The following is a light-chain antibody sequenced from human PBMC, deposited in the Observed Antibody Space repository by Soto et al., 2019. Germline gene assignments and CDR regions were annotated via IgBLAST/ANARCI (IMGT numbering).Light chain of an antibody. CDR3: CSYAGSSTFVV. CDR1: SSDVGSYNL. J-gene: IGLJ2*01. V-gene: IGLV2-23*03. Sequence: QSVLTQPASVSGSPGQSITISCTGTSSDVGSYNLVSWYQQHPGKAPKLMIYEGSKRPSGVSNRFSGSKSGNMASLTISGLQAEDEGDYYCCSYAGSSTFVVFGGGTKLTVL. CDR2: EGS.